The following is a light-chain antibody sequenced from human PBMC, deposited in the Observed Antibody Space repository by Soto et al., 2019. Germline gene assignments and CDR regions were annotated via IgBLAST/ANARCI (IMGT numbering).Light chain of an antibody. CDR3: CSYTSSSTLGV. V-gene: IGLV2-14*03. CDR1: STDIGRYNY. CDR2: DVT. J-gene: IGLJ3*02. Sequence: QSALTQPASVSGSPGQSITISCTGTSTDIGRYNYVSWCQQHPDKAPKLIIYDVTTRPSGVSNRFSGSKSGNTASLTISGLQAEDEADYYCCSYTSSSTLGVFGGGTKLTVL.